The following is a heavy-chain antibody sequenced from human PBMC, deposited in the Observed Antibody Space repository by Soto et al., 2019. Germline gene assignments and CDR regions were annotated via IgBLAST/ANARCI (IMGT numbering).Heavy chain of an antibody. V-gene: IGHV1-69*13. J-gene: IGHJ4*02. D-gene: IGHD2-15*01. CDR2: IIPIFGTA. Sequence: GASVKVSCKASGGTFSSYAISWVRQAPGQGLEWMGGIIPIFGTANYAQKFQGRVTITADESTSTAYMELSSLRSEDTAVYYCARRPNGYCSGGSCYSNYFDYWGQGTLVTVSS. CDR3: ARRPNGYCSGGSCYSNYFDY. CDR1: GGTFSSYA.